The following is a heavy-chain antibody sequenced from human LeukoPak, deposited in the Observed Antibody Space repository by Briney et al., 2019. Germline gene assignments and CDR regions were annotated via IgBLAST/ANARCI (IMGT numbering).Heavy chain of an antibody. D-gene: IGHD3-10*01. CDR3: ARRYRFGELLRGYYYYYMDV. CDR2: VNHSGST. J-gene: IGHJ6*03. Sequence: PSETLSLTCAVYGGSFSGYYWSWIRQPPGKGLEWIGEVNHSGSTNYNPSLKSRVTISVDTSKHQFSLKLSSVTAADTAVYYCARRYRFGELLRGYYYYYMDVWGKGTTVTISS. V-gene: IGHV4-34*01. CDR1: GGSFSGYY.